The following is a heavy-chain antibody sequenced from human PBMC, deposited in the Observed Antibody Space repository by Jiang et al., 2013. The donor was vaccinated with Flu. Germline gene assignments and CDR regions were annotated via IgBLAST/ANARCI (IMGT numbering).Heavy chain of an antibody. J-gene: IGHJ4*02. CDR3: ARAYPSDY. V-gene: IGHV4-4*02. CDR2: IYHTGSV. Sequence: PGLVKPSGTLSLTCGVSGVSISSGNWWSWVRQPPGKGLEWIGEIYHTGSVNYNPSLKSRVILSVDKSKNQISLQLISVTAADTAMYYCARAYPSDYWGQGTLVTVS. D-gene: IGHD2-21*01. CDR1: GVSISSGNW.